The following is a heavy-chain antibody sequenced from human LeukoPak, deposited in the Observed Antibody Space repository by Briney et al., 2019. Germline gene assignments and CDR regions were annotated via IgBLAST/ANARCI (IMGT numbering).Heavy chain of an antibody. Sequence: KPSQTLSLTCTVSGGSISSGSYYWSWIRQPAGKGLEWIGRIYTSGSTNYNPSLKSRVTMSVDTSKNQFSLKLSSVTAADTAVYYCAREGPAAIVFPYYYYMDVWGKGTTVTVSS. V-gene: IGHV4-61*02. CDR2: IYTSGST. D-gene: IGHD2-2*01. CDR1: GGSISSGSYY. CDR3: AREGPAAIVFPYYYYMDV. J-gene: IGHJ6*03.